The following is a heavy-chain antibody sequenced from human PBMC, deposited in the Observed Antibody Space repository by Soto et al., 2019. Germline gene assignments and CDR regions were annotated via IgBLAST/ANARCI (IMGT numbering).Heavy chain of an antibody. CDR3: VRVGVGIGNHFDS. J-gene: IGHJ4*02. CDR1: NGSISGFY. V-gene: IGHV4-59*12. D-gene: IGHD1-26*01. CDR2: IHYSGRT. Sequence: SETVSLTCSVSNGSISGFYWTWIRQPPGKILEWIGYIHYSGRTDYNPSLTSRATMSVDTSKNQFSLNLKSITAADTAVYYCVRVGVGIGNHFDSWGRVTLVTVSS.